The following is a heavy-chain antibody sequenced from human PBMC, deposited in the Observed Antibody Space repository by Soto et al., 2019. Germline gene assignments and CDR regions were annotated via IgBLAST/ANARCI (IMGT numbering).Heavy chain of an antibody. CDR1: GGSISSYY. CDR3: ARDGGGIYSGYDYREYYYYMDV. J-gene: IGHJ6*03. CDR2: IYYSGST. V-gene: IGHV4-59*01. D-gene: IGHD5-12*01. Sequence: QVQLQESGPGLVKPSETLSLTCTVSGGSISSYYWSWIRQPPGKGLEWIGYIYYSGSTNYNPSLKSRVTISVDTSKNQFSLKLSSVTAADTAVYYCARDGGGIYSGYDYREYYYYMDVWGKGTTVTVSS.